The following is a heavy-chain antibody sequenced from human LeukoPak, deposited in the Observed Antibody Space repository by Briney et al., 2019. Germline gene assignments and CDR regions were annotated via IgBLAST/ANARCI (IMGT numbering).Heavy chain of an antibody. CDR1: GYTFTGYY. J-gene: IGHJ4*02. V-gene: IGHV1-2*02. Sequence: ASVKVSCKASGYTFTGYYMHWVRQAPGQGLEWMGWINPNSGGTNYAQKFQGRVTMTRDTSISTAYMELSRLRSDDTAVYYCAGLFGELSNFDYWGLGTLVTVSS. CDR3: AGLFGELSNFDY. D-gene: IGHD3-10*01. CDR2: INPNSGGT.